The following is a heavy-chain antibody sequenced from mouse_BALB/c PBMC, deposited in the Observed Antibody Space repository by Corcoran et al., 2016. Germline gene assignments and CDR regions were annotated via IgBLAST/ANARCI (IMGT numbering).Heavy chain of an antibody. CDR2: IFPGSGNT. CDR1: GYSFTRYY. J-gene: IGHJ4*01. Sequence: QVQLQQYGPELVKTGASVKISCKASGYSFTRYYIHWVKQRPGQGLVWIGWIFPGSGNTKYNEKFKGKATLTADPSSSTAYMQLSSLTSEDSAVYFCARGYGNYAKDYWGQGPSVTVSS. V-gene: IGHV1-66*01. CDR3: ARGYGNYAKDY. D-gene: IGHD2-1*01.